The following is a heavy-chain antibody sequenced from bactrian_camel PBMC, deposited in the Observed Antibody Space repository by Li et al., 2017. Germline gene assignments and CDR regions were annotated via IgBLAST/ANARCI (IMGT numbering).Heavy chain of an antibody. CDR3: AISRYCVTLGAAHNY. J-gene: IGHJ4*01. D-gene: IGHD1*01. Sequence: DVQLVESGGGSVQAGGSLRLSCAASGYPINANCMAWFRQAPGKEREGVAGMNFYLGTTYYADSVKGRFTFSHDAVKHAAYLQMDSLKPEDSAMYYCAISRYCVTLGAAHNYWGQGTQVTVS. V-gene: IGHV3S66*01. CDR1: GYPINANC. CDR2: MNFYLGTT.